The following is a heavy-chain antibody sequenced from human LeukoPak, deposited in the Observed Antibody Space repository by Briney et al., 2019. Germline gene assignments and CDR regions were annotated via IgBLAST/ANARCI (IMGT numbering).Heavy chain of an antibody. CDR3: VGFDY. CDR1: GLTFSSYN. V-gene: IGHV3-21*04. Sequence: PGGSLRLSCAASGLTFSSYNMNWVRQAPGKGLEWVSSITSDSRYMYYADSVKGRFTISRDNAKNSLYLQMNTLRAKDTAVYYCVGFDYWGQGTLVTVSS. CDR2: ITSDSRYM. J-gene: IGHJ4*02.